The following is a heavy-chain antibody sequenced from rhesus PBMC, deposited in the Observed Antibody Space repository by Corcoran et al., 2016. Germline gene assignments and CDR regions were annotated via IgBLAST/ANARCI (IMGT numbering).Heavy chain of an antibody. CDR1: GGSISSGYYY. CDR3: ARGSYYYSGSYYYVEYGLDS. D-gene: IGHD3-16*01. V-gene: IGHV4-122*02. Sequence: QVQLQESGPGLVKPSETLSLTCAVSGGSISSGYYYWSWIRQPPGKGLEWIGYITYSGSTSSNPSLKSRVNSSKDTSKNQFCLKLSSVTAADTAVYYCARGSYYYSGSYYYVEYGLDSWGQGVVVTVSS. J-gene: IGHJ6*01. CDR2: ITYSGST.